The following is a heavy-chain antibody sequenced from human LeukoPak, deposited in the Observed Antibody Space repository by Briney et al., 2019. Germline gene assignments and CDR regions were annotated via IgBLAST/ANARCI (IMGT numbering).Heavy chain of an antibody. D-gene: IGHD6-6*01. Sequence: GGSLRLSCAASGFTFSSYGMHWVRQAPGKRLEWVAVIWYDGSNKYYADSVKGRFTISRDNSKNTLYLQMNSLRAEDTAVYYCARGSSSVSTRFDPWGQGTLVTVSS. CDR2: IWYDGSNK. J-gene: IGHJ5*02. V-gene: IGHV3-33*01. CDR3: ARGSSSVSTRFDP. CDR1: GFTFSSYG.